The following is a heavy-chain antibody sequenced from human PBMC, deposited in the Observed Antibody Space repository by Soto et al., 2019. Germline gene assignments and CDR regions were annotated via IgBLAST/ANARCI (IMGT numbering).Heavy chain of an antibody. CDR1: GYTFTVYY. J-gene: IGHJ4*02. CDR3: ARDLAKGGGSAGFDY. CDR2: INPKSGGT. V-gene: IGHV1-2*02. Sequence: QVQLVQSGAEVKKPGASVNVSCKASGYTFTVYYMHWVRQAPGQGLEWMGWINPKSGGTMYPQKFQGRVTRTWDTSIRTAYMARTRLRSDDTAVYYCARDLAKGGGSAGFDYWGQGPLATVSS. D-gene: IGHD1-26*01.